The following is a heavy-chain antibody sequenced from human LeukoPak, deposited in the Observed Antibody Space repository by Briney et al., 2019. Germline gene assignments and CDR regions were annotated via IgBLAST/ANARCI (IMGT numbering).Heavy chain of an antibody. CDR2: INPNSGGT. Sequence: ASVKVSCKASGYTFTGYYMHWVRQAPGQGLEWMGWINPNSGGTNYAQKFQGRVTMTRDTSISTAYMELSRLRSDDTAVYYCARGPLRGYDILTGYSEGYFGYWGQGTLVTVSS. CDR1: GYTFTGYY. V-gene: IGHV1-2*02. D-gene: IGHD3-9*01. J-gene: IGHJ4*02. CDR3: ARGPLRGYDILTGYSEGYFGY.